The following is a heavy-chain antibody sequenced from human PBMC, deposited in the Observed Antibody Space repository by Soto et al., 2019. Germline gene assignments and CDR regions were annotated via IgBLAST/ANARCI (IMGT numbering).Heavy chain of an antibody. V-gene: IGHV3-30-3*01. CDR2: ISYDGSNK. CDR1: GFTFSSYA. Sequence: GGSLRLSCAASGFTFSSYAMHWVRQAPGKGLEWVAVISYDGSNKYYADSVKGRFTISRDNSKNTLYLQMNSLRAEDTAVYYCARARIVVVPAAIEDWFDPWGQGTLVTVSS. D-gene: IGHD2-2*01. J-gene: IGHJ5*02. CDR3: ARARIVVVPAAIEDWFDP.